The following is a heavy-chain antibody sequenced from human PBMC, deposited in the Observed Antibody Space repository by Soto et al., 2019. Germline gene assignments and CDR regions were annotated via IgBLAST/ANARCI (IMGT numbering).Heavy chain of an antibody. CDR1: GCTLTTYG. Sequence: QVPLVQSGAEVKKPGASVKISCKAAGCTLTTYGVSWVRQAPGQGLEWVGWISAYNDHTNYAQKFQGRVTMTTDTSTSTAYMELRSLRSDDTAVYYCARGTYFDYWGQGTLVTVSS. J-gene: IGHJ4*02. V-gene: IGHV1-18*01. D-gene: IGHD1-1*01. CDR3: ARGTYFDY. CDR2: ISAYNDHT.